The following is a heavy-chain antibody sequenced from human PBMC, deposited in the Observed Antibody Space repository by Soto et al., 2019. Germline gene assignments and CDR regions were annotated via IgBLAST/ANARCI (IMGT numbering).Heavy chain of an antibody. Sequence: SVKVSCKASGFTFTSSAMQWVRQARGQRLEWIGWIVVGSGNTNYAQKFQERVTMTRDTSTSTAYMELSSLRSDDTAVYYCARVPYSTSGVGYMDVWGKGTTVTVSS. V-gene: IGHV1-58*02. CDR1: GFTFTSSA. J-gene: IGHJ6*03. D-gene: IGHD2-2*01. CDR2: IVVGSGNT. CDR3: ARVPYSTSGVGYMDV.